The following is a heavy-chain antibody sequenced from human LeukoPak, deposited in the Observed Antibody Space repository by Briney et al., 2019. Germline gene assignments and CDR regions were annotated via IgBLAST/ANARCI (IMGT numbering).Heavy chain of an antibody. J-gene: IGHJ4*02. Sequence: GGSLRLSCAASGLTFSSCAMSWVRQAPGKGLEWVSAIVGNGGSTLYADSVKGRFTLSRDNSKNTLYLQMNSLRAEDTAVYYCAKLGPLGYCSSTSCYSVDYWGQGTLVTVSS. CDR2: IVGNGGST. CDR1: GLTFSSCA. D-gene: IGHD2-2*01. CDR3: AKLGPLGYCSSTSCYSVDY. V-gene: IGHV3-23*01.